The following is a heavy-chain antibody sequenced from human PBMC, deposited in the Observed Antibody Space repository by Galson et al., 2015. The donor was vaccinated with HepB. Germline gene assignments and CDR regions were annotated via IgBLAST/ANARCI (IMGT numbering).Heavy chain of an antibody. CDR3: TTDPSSPLRVLEWLPGYYMDV. D-gene: IGHD3-3*01. CDR1: GFTFTDAW. CDR2: IRSKTDGGTT. J-gene: IGHJ6*03. V-gene: IGHV3-15*01. Sequence: LRLSCAASGFTFTDAWMSWVRQAPGKGLEWVGRIRSKTDGGTTDYAAPVKGRFTISRDDSKNTLFLQMNSLKTEDAAVYYCTTDPSSPLRVLEWLPGYYMDVWGKGTTVTVSS.